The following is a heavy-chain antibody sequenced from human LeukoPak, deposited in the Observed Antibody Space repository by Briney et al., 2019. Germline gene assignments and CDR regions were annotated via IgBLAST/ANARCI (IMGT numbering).Heavy chain of an antibody. CDR2: IQEDGSEK. V-gene: IGHV3-7*01. CDR1: GFTFSSYW. Sequence: PGGSLRLSCAASGFTFSSYWMSWVRQAPGKGLEWVANIQEDGSEKYYVDSVKGRFTISRDNAKNSLYLQMSGLRAEDTALYYCARTGYFDYWGQGTLVTVSS. CDR3: ARTGYFDY. J-gene: IGHJ4*02.